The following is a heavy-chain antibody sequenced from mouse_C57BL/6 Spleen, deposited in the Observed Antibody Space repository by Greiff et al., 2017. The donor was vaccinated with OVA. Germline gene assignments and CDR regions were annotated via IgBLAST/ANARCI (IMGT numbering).Heavy chain of an antibody. CDR2: IHPNSGST. CDR1: GYTFTSYW. CDR3: ARDYAHYFDY. V-gene: IGHV1-64*01. D-gene: IGHD2-4*01. J-gene: IGHJ2*01. Sequence: VKVVESGAELVKPGASVKLSCKASGYTFTSYWMHWVKQRPGQGLEWIGMIHPNSGSTNYNEKFKSKATLTVDKSSSTAYMQLSSLTSEDSAVYYCARDYAHYFDYWGQGTTLTVSS.